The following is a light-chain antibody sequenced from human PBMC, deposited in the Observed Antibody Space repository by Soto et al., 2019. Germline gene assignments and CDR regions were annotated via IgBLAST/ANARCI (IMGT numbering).Light chain of an antibody. CDR2: GXX. CDR3: QSYDSSLSGLV. Sequence: QSVLTQPPSVSGAPGQRVTISCTGSSSNIGAGYDVHWYQQLTGTAPKLLIYGXXXRPXXXXXXXSXSKSGTSASLAITGLQAEDEADYYCQSYDSSLSGLVFGTGTKVTVL. CDR1: SSNIGAGYD. J-gene: IGLJ1*01. V-gene: IGLV1-40*01.